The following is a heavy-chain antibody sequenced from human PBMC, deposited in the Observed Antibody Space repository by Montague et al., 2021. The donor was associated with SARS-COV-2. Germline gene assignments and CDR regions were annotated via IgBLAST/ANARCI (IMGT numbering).Heavy chain of an antibody. CDR1: GDSISSGGYF. CDR3: AESGRWGSSNPFEY. CDR2: ISYSGST. J-gene: IGHJ4*02. V-gene: IGHV4-31*03. D-gene: IGHD4-11*01. Sequence: TLSLTCTVYGDSISSGGYFWNWIRQHPEKGLEYIGYISYSGSTDYNPSFRSRVSISMDTSENQFSLKMNSVTAADTAVYYCAESGRWGSSNPFEYWGQGVLVTVSS.